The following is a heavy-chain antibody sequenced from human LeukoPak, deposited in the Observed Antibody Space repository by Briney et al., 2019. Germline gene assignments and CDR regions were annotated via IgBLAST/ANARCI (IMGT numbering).Heavy chain of an antibody. V-gene: IGHV1-2*06. D-gene: IGHD2-2*01. CDR1: GYTFTGYH. Sequence: ASVTVSCRASGYTFTGYHMHWVRQAPGQGLEWMGRINPNSGDTNYAQNFQGRVTMTRDTSINTAYMELSRLRSDDTAVYYCARDYCSSTSCLFDYWGQGTLVTVSS. CDR3: ARDYCSSTSCLFDY. CDR2: INPNSGDT. J-gene: IGHJ4*02.